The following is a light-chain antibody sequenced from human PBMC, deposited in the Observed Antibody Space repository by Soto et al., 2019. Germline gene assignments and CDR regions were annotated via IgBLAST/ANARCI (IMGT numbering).Light chain of an antibody. CDR1: QSVSSN. CDR2: GAS. CDR3: QQYNNWPPVLT. V-gene: IGKV3-15*01. J-gene: IGKJ4*01. Sequence: ERLKTRKPAALSVSVELGGSLSFKTVQSVSSNLAWYQQKPGQAPRLLIYGASTRATGIPARFSGSGSGTEFTLTISCLLSEAFAAYYCQQYNNWPPVLTFRGGTQVDI.